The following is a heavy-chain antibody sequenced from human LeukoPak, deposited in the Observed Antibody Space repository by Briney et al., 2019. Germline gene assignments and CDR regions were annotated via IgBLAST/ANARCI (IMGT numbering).Heavy chain of an antibody. CDR1: GYSISSGYY. D-gene: IGHD3-16*01. Sequence: SETLSLTCTVSGYSISSGYYWMWIRQPAGKGLEWIGRIYLSDNTNYNSPSLRSRVTMSPDTSMNRFSLKLSSVTAADTAVYYCARGSYGYIDQWGQGLLVTVSS. CDR3: ARGSYGYIDQ. V-gene: IGHV4-38-2*02. CDR2: IYLSDNT. J-gene: IGHJ4*02.